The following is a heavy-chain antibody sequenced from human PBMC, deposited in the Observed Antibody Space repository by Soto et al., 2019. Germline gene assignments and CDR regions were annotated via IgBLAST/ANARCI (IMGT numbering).Heavy chain of an antibody. CDR3: ARDRGSGSGSYYHYYMDV. V-gene: IGHV1-46*03. Sequence: ASVKVSCKASGYTFTSYYMHWVRQAPGQGLEWMGIINPSGGSTSYAQKFQGRVTMTRDTSTSTVYMELSSLRYEDTAVYYCARDRGSGSGSYYHYYMDVWGKGTTVTVSS. CDR2: INPSGGST. D-gene: IGHD3-10*01. J-gene: IGHJ6*03. CDR1: GYTFTSYY.